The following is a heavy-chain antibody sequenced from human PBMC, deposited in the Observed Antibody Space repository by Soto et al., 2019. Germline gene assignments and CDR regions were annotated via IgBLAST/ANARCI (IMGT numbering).Heavy chain of an antibody. D-gene: IGHD3-10*01. CDR3: ARLSPMGKRNWFDP. CDR1: GYKFSTYW. Sequence: PGESLKISCKGSGYKFSTYWIAWVRQMPGKGLEFMGVVYPSTSQATYSPSFQGQVTISADKSISTAYLQWSSLKASDTAMYYCARLSPMGKRNWFDPWGQGTLVTVSS. J-gene: IGHJ5*02. V-gene: IGHV5-51*01. CDR2: VYPSTSQA.